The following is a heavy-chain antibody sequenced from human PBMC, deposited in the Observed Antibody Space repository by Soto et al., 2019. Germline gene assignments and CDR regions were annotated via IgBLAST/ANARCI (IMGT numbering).Heavy chain of an antibody. CDR1: GFSLSTYHMG. CDR2: IYWDDDK. Sequence: QITLKESGPTLVRPAQTLTLTCDFSGFSLSTYHMGVAWIRQPPGKALEWLALIYWDDDKRYSPSLKDRLAIPKDTSSNQVVLTITNIDPGDSATYFCAPAGDYDLLTFDHWGPGTLVTVSS. J-gene: IGHJ4*02. V-gene: IGHV2-5*02. D-gene: IGHD4-17*01. CDR3: APAGDYDLLTFDH.